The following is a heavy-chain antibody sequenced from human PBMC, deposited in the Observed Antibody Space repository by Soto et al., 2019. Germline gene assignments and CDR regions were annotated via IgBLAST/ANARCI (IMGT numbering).Heavy chain of an antibody. V-gene: IGHV3-53*04. J-gene: IGHJ6*03. Sequence: GGSLRLSCAASGFTVSSNYMSWVRQAPGKGLEWVSVIYSGGSTYYADSVKGRFTISRHNSKNTLYLQMNSLRAEDTAVYYCARDYNERSSPGGYYYYYMDVWGKGTTVTVSS. CDR2: IYSGGST. D-gene: IGHD6-6*01. CDR3: ARDYNERSSPGGYYYYYMDV. CDR1: GFTVSSNY.